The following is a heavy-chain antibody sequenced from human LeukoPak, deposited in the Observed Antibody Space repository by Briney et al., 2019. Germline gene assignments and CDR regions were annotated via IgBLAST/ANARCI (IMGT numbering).Heavy chain of an antibody. V-gene: IGHV3-7*01. J-gene: IGHJ4*02. CDR2: IKQDGSEE. D-gene: IGHD6-13*01. CDR3: ARIGYSSSSFDY. CDR1: GFSFSNYW. Sequence: GGSLRLSCAASGFSFSNYWMSWVRQAPGKGLEWVANIKQDGSEEDYVDSMRGRFTISRDNAKNSVYLQVNSLRAEDTAVYYCARIGYSSSSFDYWGQGTLVTVSS.